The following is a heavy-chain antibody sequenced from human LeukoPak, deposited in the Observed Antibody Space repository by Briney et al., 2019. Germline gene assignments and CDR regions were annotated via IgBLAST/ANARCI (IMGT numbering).Heavy chain of an antibody. D-gene: IGHD6-13*01. V-gene: IGHV3-23*01. Sequence: GGSLRLSCAVPGFTFSSHAMSRGGQAPGKGLEWVSGISGSGGSTYYADSVKGRFTISRDNSKNTVYLQKDSLRAEDTAVYYCARDRVYSSSWYGGLDYWGQGTLVTVSS. J-gene: IGHJ4*02. CDR1: GFTFSSHA. CDR3: ARDRVYSSSWYGGLDY. CDR2: ISGSGGST.